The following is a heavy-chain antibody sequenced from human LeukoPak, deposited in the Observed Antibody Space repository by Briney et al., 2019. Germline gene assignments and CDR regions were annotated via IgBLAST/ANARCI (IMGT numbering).Heavy chain of an antibody. V-gene: IGHV3-23*01. J-gene: IGHJ3*01. CDR1: GFTFSDSA. CDR3: ARDIEFST. D-gene: IGHD3-3*02. CDR2: INFSGGNT. Sequence: GGSLRLSCAASGFTFSDSAMNWVRQAPGKGLEWLSLINFSGGNTYYADSMKGRFTISRDNSKDTLYLQMISLRAEDTAVYYCARDIEFSTWGLGTMVTVSS.